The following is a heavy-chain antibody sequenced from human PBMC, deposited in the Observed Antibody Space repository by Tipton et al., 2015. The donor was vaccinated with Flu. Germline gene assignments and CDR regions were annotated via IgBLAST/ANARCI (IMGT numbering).Heavy chain of an antibody. J-gene: IGHJ6*02. CDR2: IKSKTDGGTT. CDR3: TTHGRLLWFGELLNYYYYGMDV. CDR1: GFTFSNAW. V-gene: IGHV3-15*01. D-gene: IGHD3-10*01. Sequence: SLRFSCAASGFTFSNAWMSWVRQAPGKGLEWVGRIKSKTDGGTTDYAAPVKGRFTLSRDDSKNTLYLQMNSLKTEDTAVYYCTTHGRLLWFGELLNYYYYGMDVWGQGTTVTVSS.